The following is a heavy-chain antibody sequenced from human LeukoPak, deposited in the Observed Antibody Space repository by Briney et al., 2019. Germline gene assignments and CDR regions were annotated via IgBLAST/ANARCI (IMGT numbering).Heavy chain of an antibody. CDR3: ARGIDFWSGPSDY. V-gene: IGHV1-2*02. Sequence: ASVKVSCKASGYTFSGYYMHWVRQAPGQGLEWMGWINPNSGGTNYAQKFQGRVTMTRDTSISTAYMELSRLRSDDTAVYYCARGIDFWSGPSDYWGQGTLVTVSS. CDR1: GYTFSGYY. J-gene: IGHJ4*02. CDR2: INPNSGGT. D-gene: IGHD3-3*01.